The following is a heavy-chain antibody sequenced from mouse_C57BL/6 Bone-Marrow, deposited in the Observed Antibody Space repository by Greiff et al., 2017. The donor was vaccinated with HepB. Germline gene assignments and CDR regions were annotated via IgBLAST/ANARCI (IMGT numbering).Heavy chain of an antibody. CDR1: GYTFTSYG. V-gene: IGHV1-81*01. CDR3: ARSQGYGSSYPFAY. J-gene: IGHJ3*01. Sequence: VHLVESGAELARPGASVKLSCKASGYTFTSYGISWVKQRTGQGLEWIGEIYPRSGNTYYNEKFKGKATLTADKSSSTAYMELRSLTSEDSAVYFCARSQGYGSSYPFAYWGQGTLVTVSA. CDR2: IYPRSGNT. D-gene: IGHD1-1*01.